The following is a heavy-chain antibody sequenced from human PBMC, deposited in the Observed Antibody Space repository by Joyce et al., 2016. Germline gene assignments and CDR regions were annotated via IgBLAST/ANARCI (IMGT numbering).Heavy chain of an antibody. CDR3: ARGNDYDYWSGYEAHYFDY. CDR2: INHRGRT. D-gene: IGHD3-3*01. J-gene: IGHJ4*02. V-gene: IGHV4-59*01. CDR1: GGSISSYY. Sequence: QVQLQESGPGLVKPSETLSLSCTVSGGSISSYYWSWIRQPPGKGLEWIGYINHRGRTNDNPSIKSRVTISVDTSKNEFSLKMTSVTAADTAVYYCARGNDYDYWSGYEAHYFDYWGQGTLVTVSS.